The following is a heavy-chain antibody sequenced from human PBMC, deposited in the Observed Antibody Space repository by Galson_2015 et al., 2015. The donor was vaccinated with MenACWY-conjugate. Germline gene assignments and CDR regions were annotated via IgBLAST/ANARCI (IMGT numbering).Heavy chain of an antibody. J-gene: IGHJ4*02. CDR2: ISAYNGNT. D-gene: IGHD3-22*01. Sequence: SVKVSCKASGYTFTSYGISWVRQAPGQGLEWMGWISAYNGNTNYAQKLQGRVTMTTDTSTSTAYMELRSLRSDDTAVYYCARVYYYDSSGYYSFDYWGQGTLVTVSS. V-gene: IGHV1-18*01. CDR1: GYTFTSYG. CDR3: ARVYYYDSSGYYSFDY.